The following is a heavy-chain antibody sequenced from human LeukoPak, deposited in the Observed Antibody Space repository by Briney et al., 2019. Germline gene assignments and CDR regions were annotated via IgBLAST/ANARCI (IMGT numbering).Heavy chain of an antibody. Sequence: EASVKVSCKASGGTFSSYAISWVRQAPGQGLEWMGGIIPIFGTANYAQKFQGRVTITADKSTSTAYMELSSLRSEDTAVYYCAREGGYYYDSSGTSNFDYWGQGTLVTVSS. D-gene: IGHD3-22*01. CDR3: AREGGYYYDSSGTSNFDY. J-gene: IGHJ4*02. CDR1: GGTFSSYA. CDR2: IIPIFGTA. V-gene: IGHV1-69*06.